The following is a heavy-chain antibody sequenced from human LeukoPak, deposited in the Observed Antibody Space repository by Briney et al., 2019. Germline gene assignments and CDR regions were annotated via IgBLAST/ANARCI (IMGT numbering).Heavy chain of an antibody. CDR2: IYSSGAT. V-gene: IGHV4-4*09. J-gene: IGHJ4*02. CDR3: ARRTPGPQLDEYVAYFFDH. Sequence: PSETLSLICTVSGGSITTYNWIWIRQTPGQALEWIGHIYSSGATKYNPSLKSRATILLDTSKNQLPLTLSSVSAADAAVYYCARRTPGPQLDEYVAYFFDHWGQGTQVTVSS. CDR1: GGSITTYN. D-gene: IGHD2-2*01.